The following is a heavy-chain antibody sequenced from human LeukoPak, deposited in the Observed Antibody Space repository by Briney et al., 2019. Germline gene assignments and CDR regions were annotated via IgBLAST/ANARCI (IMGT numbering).Heavy chain of an antibody. Sequence: SETLSLTCTVSTGSVNSGNYYWGWIRQPPGKGLEWIGSIHYGGNTYCNPSLKSRVTISVDTSKNQFSLKLSSVTAADRAVYYCARHEGSYYDKSGYTFDFWGQGTLVTVSS. J-gene: IGHJ4*02. CDR3: ARHEGSYYDKSGYTFDF. D-gene: IGHD3-22*01. V-gene: IGHV4-39*01. CDR1: TGSVNSGNYY. CDR2: IHYGGNT.